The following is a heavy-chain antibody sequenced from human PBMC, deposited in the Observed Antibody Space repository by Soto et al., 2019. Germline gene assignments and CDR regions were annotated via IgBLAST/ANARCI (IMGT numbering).Heavy chain of an antibody. CDR2: IYPGDSDI. D-gene: IGHD4-17*01. V-gene: IGHV5-51*01. J-gene: IGHJ4*02. CDR1: TFTFPNYW. CDR3: ARTLHDYGKYYFVY. Sequence: PGESLKISCNVSTFTFPNYWIAWVRQIPGKGLEWMGIIYPGDSDIRYSPSFQGQVIISADKSISTAYLQWGSLKASDTAMYYRARTLHDYGKYYFVYWGQGTLVTVSS.